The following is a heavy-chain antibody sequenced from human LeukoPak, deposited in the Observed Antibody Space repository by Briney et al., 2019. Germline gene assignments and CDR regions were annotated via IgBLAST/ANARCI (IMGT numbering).Heavy chain of an antibody. D-gene: IGHD3-10*01. J-gene: IGHJ5*02. V-gene: IGHV4-30-4*01. CDR3: ARVKGGFNYYGSGSNNWFDP. Sequence: SETLSLTCTVSGGSISSGDYYWSWIRQPPGKGLEWIGYIYYSGSTYYNPSLKSRVTISVDTSKNQFSLKLSSVTAADTAVYYCARVKGGFNYYGSGSNNWFDPWGQGTLVTVSS. CDR2: IYYSGST. CDR1: GGSISSGDYY.